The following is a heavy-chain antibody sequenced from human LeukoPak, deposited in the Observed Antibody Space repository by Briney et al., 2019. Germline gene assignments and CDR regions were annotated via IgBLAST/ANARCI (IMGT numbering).Heavy chain of an antibody. CDR2: IKQDGSGK. J-gene: IGHJ4*02. CDR3: ARSAVAGINYFDY. D-gene: IGHD6-19*01. CDR1: GFTFSSYW. Sequence: PGGSLRLSCAASGFTFSSYWMSWVRQAPGKGLEWVANIKQDGSGKYYVDSVKGRFTISRDNAKNSLYLQMNSLRAEDTAVYYCARSAVAGINYFDYWGQGTLVTVSS. V-gene: IGHV3-7*01.